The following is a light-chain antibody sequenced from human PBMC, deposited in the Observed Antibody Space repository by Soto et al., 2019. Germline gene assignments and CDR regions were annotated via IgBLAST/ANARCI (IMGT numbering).Light chain of an antibody. CDR3: QQYIDLWT. V-gene: IGKV3-15*01. Sequence: TKSPSTLYEYKRESATLSCRASQSVSNNLTWYQQKPGQPPRLLIYGASTRATGVPGRFSGSGSGTEFTLTISSLQSEDFAVYYCQQYIDLWTFCQ. CDR2: GAS. J-gene: IGKJ1*01. CDR1: QSVSNN.